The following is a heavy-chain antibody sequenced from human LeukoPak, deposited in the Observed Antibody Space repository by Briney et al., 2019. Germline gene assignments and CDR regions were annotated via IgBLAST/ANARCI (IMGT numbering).Heavy chain of an antibody. J-gene: IGHJ3*02. D-gene: IGHD3-10*01. CDR2: IYTSGTT. CDR1: GGSISSGSYY. V-gene: IGHV4-61*02. CDR3: ALYYHGSDPRRAFDI. Sequence: SQTLSLTCTVSGGSISSGSYYWNWIRQPAGKGLERIGRIYTSGTTNYNPSLKSRVTISVDTSKNQLALKLNSVTAADTAVYYCALYYHGSDPRRAFDIWGQGTMVTVSS.